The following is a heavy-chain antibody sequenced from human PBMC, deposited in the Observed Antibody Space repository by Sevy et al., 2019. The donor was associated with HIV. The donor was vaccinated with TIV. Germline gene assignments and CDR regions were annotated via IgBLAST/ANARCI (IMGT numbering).Heavy chain of an antibody. CDR3: ASFKITGTNFELLWFGELLPEFDY. D-gene: IGHD3-10*01. J-gene: IGHJ4*02. CDR2: INPNSGGT. V-gene: IGHV1-2*02. Sequence: VSVKVSCKASGYTFTGYYMHWVRQAPGQGLEWMGWINPNSGGTNYAQKFQGRVTMTRDTSISTAYMKLSRLRSDDTAVYYCASFKITGTNFELLWFGELLPEFDYWGQGTLVTVSS. CDR1: GYTFTGYY.